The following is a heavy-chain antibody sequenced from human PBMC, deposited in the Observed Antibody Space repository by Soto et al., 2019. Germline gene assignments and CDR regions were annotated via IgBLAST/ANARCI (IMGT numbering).Heavy chain of an antibody. CDR1: GESVSSVSAA. D-gene: IGHD2-15*01. Sequence: PSRTLSLSCVMSGESVSSVSAAWNWIRQSPSRGLEWLGSTYYRSNWSNDYAVSVKSRITISPDTSKNQFSLQLYSVTPEDTAVYYCAVVSWFRCMDVWGQGPPVTVSS. CDR2: TYYRSNWSN. J-gene: IGHJ6*02. CDR3: AVVSWFRCMDV. V-gene: IGHV6-1*01.